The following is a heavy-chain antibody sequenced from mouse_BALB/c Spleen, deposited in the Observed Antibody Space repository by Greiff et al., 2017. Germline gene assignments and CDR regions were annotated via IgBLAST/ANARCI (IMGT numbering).Heavy chain of an antibody. CDR2: IDPFNGGT. D-gene: IGHD2-10*01. CDR3: ATYYGNPYYAMDY. J-gene: IGHJ4*01. V-gene: IGHV1S135*01. Sequence: VQLKESGPELMKPGASVKISCKASGYSFTSYYMHWVKQSHGKSLEWIGYIDPFNGGTSYNQKFKGKATLTVDKSSSTAYMHLSSLTSEDSAVYYCATYYGNPYYAMDYWGQGTSVTVSS. CDR1: GYSFTSYY.